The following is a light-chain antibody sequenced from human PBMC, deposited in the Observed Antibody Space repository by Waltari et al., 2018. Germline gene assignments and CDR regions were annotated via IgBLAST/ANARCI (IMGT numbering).Light chain of an antibody. CDR2: RND. V-gene: IGLV1-47*01. Sequence: QSVLIQPPSVSGTPGQRVTISCSGANSNIGSNYVYWFAHLPGEAPKLLVFRNDQRPAGLPGRFSGSKSGTSASLAISGLQSEDEADFYCATWDDSLGGAIFGPGTKVTVL. CDR3: ATWDDSLGGAI. CDR1: NSNIGSNY. J-gene: IGLJ1*01.